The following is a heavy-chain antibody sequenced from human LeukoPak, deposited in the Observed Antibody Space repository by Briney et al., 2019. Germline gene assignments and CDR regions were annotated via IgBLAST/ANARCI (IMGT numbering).Heavy chain of an antibody. J-gene: IGHJ4*02. D-gene: IGHD2-2*01. CDR1: GYTFTSHG. CDR2: ISAYNGNT. Sequence: ASVKVSCKASGYTFTSHGISWVRQAPGQGLEWMGWISAYNGNTNYAQKLQGRVTMTTDTSTSTAYMELRSLRSDDTAVYYCAREDAVVPAAIVDYWGQGTLVTASS. CDR3: AREDAVVPAAIVDY. V-gene: IGHV1-18*01.